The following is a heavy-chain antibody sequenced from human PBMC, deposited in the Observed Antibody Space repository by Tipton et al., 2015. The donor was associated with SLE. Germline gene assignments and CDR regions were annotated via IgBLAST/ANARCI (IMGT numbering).Heavy chain of an antibody. Sequence: GSLRLSCAAPGFTFSSYAMSWVRQAPGKGLEWVSAISGSGGSTYYVDSVKGRFTISRDNSKNTLYLQMNSLRAEDTAVYYCAKEGYYGSGTRDAFDIWGQGTMVTVSS. CDR1: GFTFSSYA. J-gene: IGHJ3*02. D-gene: IGHD3-10*01. CDR3: AKEGYYGSGTRDAFDI. CDR2: ISGSGGST. V-gene: IGHV3-23*01.